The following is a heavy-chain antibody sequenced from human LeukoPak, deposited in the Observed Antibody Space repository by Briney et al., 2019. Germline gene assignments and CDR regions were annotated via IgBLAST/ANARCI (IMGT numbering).Heavy chain of an antibody. J-gene: IGHJ3*02. CDR3: TRDWHWLDAFDI. CDR1: GFTFSTFA. V-gene: IGHV3-23*01. D-gene: IGHD3-9*01. CDR2: IFPSGGEI. Sequence: GGSLRLSCAASGFTFSTFAMTWVRQPPGKGLEWVSSIFPSGGEIHYADSVRGRFTISRDNSKSTLSLQMNSLRADDTAIYYCTRDWHWLDAFDIWGQGTMVTVSS.